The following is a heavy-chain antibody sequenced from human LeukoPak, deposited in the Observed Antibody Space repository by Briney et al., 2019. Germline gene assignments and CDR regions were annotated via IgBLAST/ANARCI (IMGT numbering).Heavy chain of an antibody. CDR2: IYSGGST. D-gene: IGHD4-23*01. V-gene: IGHV3-66*02. CDR3: AREHALRWSRFDY. Sequence: PGGSLRLSCAASGFPVSSNYMSWVRQAPGKGLEWVSVIYSGGSTYYADSVKGRFTISRDNSKNTLYLQMNSLRAEDTAVYYCAREHALRWSRFDYWGQGTLVTVSS. J-gene: IGHJ4*02. CDR1: GFPVSSNY.